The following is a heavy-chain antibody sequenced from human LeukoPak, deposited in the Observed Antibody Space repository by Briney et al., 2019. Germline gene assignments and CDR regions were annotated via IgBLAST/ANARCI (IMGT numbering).Heavy chain of an antibody. CDR3: ASGGSGSYLDY. CDR2: VSPNNGGT. CDR1: GYTFTAYY. V-gene: IGHV1-2*02. Sequence: GASVKVSCKASGYTFTAYYIHWVRQAPGQRLEWMGWVSPNNGGTNYAQKFQGRVTMTRDTSISTAYMELSRLRSDDTAVYYCASGGSGSYLDYWGQGTLVTVSS. D-gene: IGHD3-10*01. J-gene: IGHJ4*02.